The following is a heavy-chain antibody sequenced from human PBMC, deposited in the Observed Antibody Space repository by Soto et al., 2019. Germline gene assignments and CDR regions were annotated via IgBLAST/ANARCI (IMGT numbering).Heavy chain of an antibody. J-gene: IGHJ3*02. CDR2: INAGNGNT. D-gene: IGHD3-9*01. CDR1: GYTFTSYA. V-gene: IGHV1-3*01. Sequence: VASVKVSCKASGYTFTSYAMHWVRQAPGQRLEWMGWINAGNGNTKYSQKFQGRVTITRDTSASTAYMELSSLRSEDTAVYYCARLYPYYDILTGSQLYAFDIWGQGTTVTVSS. CDR3: ARLYPYYDILTGSQLYAFDI.